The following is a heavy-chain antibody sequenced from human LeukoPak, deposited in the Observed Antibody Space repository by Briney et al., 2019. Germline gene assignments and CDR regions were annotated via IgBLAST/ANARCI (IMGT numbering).Heavy chain of an antibody. J-gene: IGHJ4*02. D-gene: IGHD2-15*01. CDR3: ATMVAASRARFDY. CDR2: FDPEDGET. Sequence: GASVKDSCKVSGYTLTELSMRWVRQAPGKGLEWMGGFDPEDGETIYAQKFQGRVTMTEDTSTDTAYMELSSLRSEDTAVYYCATMVAASRARFDYWGQGTLVTVSS. CDR1: GYTLTELS. V-gene: IGHV1-24*01.